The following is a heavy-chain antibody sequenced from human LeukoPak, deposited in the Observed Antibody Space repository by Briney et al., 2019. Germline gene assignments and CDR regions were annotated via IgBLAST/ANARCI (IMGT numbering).Heavy chain of an antibody. J-gene: IGHJ4*02. CDR1: GFTFSSYA. CDR3: ATHDDREYYFDY. D-gene: IGHD3-10*01. V-gene: IGHV3-23*01. CDR2: ISGSGGST. Sequence: GGSLRLSCAASGFTFSSYAMTWVRQAPGKGLEWVSGISGSGGSTYYADSVKGRFTISRDNSKNTLYLQMNSLRAEDTAVYYCATHDDREYYFDYWGQGTLVTVSS.